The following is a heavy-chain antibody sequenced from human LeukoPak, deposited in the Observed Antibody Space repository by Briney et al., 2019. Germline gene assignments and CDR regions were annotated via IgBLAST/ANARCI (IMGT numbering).Heavy chain of an antibody. CDR1: GYTFTGYY. J-gene: IGHJ6*03. CDR2: INPNSGGT. V-gene: IGHV1-2*02. CDR3: ARGYYDFWSGYYRDYYYYMDV. Sequence: ASVKVSCKASGYTFTGYYMHWVRQAPGQGLEWVGWINPNSGGTNYAQKFQGRVTMTRDTSISTAYMELGRLRSDDTAVYYCARGYYDFWSGYYRDYYYYMDVWGKGTTVTVSS. D-gene: IGHD3-3*01.